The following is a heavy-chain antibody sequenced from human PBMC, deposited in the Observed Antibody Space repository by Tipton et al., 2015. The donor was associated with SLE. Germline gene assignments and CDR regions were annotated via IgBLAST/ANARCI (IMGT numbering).Heavy chain of an antibody. CDR1: GHSISSGYY. J-gene: IGHJ4*02. Sequence: GLVKPSETLSLICNVSGHSISSGYYWGWIRQPPGKGLEWIGSMFYSGSTYYNLSLKSRVTISLDTSKKQFSLKLSSVTAADTAVYYCARGPDRGYHFDYWGRGTLVTVS. D-gene: IGHD3-10*01. CDR3: ARGPDRGYHFDY. V-gene: IGHV4-38-2*02. CDR2: MFYSGST.